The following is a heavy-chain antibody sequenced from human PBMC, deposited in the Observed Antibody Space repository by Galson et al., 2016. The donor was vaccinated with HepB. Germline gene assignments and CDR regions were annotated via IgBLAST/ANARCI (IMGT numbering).Heavy chain of an antibody. Sequence: SLRLSCAASGFTFSGFTFSDYYMGWIRRAPGKGLEYLSHISSSGSATWYADSLRGRFTISRDNAQNSLYLQLSTLRVEDTAVYFCVTLSTEYIQSWGQGTLVTVSS. CDR1: GFTFSGFTFSDYY. D-gene: IGHD5-18*01. V-gene: IGHV3-11*01. CDR2: ISSSGSAT. J-gene: IGHJ4*02. CDR3: VTLSTEYIQS.